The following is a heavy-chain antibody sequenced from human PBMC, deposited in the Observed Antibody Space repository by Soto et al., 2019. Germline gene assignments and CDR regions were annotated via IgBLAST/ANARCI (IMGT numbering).Heavy chain of an antibody. D-gene: IGHD7-27*01. Sequence: GGSLRLSCAASGFTFSSYWMSWVRQAPGKGLEWVANIKQDGSEKYYVDSVKGRFTISRDNAKNSLYLQMNSLRAEDTAVYYCARDEANWGSLDAFDIWGQGTMVTVSS. V-gene: IGHV3-7*01. CDR2: IKQDGSEK. CDR1: GFTFSSYW. J-gene: IGHJ3*02. CDR3: ARDEANWGSLDAFDI.